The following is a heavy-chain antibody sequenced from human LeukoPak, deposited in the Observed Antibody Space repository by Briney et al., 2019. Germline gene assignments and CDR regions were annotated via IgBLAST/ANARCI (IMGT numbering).Heavy chain of an antibody. Sequence: GGSLRLSCEASGFTFSSYAMSWVRQAPGKGLEWVSGISASGGSTYYADSVEDRLTISRDNSKDTLYLQMSGLRAVDSAVYYCAKGTLRSDPYGMDVWGQGTTVTVSS. D-gene: IGHD5/OR15-5a*01. CDR1: GFTFSSYA. CDR3: AKGTLRSDPYGMDV. CDR2: ISASGGST. V-gene: IGHV3-23*01. J-gene: IGHJ6*02.